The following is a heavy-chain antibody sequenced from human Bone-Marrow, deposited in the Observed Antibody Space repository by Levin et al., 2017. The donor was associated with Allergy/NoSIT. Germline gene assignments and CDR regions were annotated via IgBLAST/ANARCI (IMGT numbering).Heavy chain of an antibody. D-gene: IGHD6-19*01. CDR2: ISGDGRDK. CDR3: ARGGYSSGWPPLGV. J-gene: IGHJ6*02. CDR1: GFRFSSYG. Sequence: TGGSLRLSCEASGFRFSSYGMHWVRQAPGKGPEWVALISGDGRDKYYADSVKGRFSIFREISTKTVYLQMDNLRVDDTAVYFCARGGYSSGWPPLGVWGLGTTVTVS. V-gene: IGHV3-33*01.